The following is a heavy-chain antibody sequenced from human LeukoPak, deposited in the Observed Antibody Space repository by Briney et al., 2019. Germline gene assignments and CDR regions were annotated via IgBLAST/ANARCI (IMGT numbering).Heavy chain of an antibody. V-gene: IGHV3-66*01. CDR1: GFTVSTNY. Sequence: GGSLRLTCAASGFTVSTNYMSWVRQAPGKGLEWVSLIYSGGSTYYADSVKGRFTISRDNSKNTLYLQMNSLRAEDTAVYYCTTEMDTAIYYWGQGTLVTVSS. CDR3: TTEMDTAIYY. J-gene: IGHJ4*02. D-gene: IGHD5-18*01. CDR2: IYSGGST.